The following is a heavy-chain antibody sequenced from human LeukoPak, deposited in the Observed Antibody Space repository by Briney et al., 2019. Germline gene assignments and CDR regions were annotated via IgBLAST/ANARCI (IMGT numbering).Heavy chain of an antibody. CDR2: ISGTGDNA. CDR1: GFIFGDYA. D-gene: IGHD3-10*01. CDR3: TPTPSGNYYLRVAS. V-gene: IGHV3-23*01. J-gene: IGHJ5*01. Sequence: GGSLRLSCATSGFIFGDYAMTWVRQAPGKGLEWVPGISGTGDNAYYADSVKGRFIISRDNSKNTLSLQMNSLRVEDTAVYYCTPTPSGNYYLRVASWGQGTLVTVSS.